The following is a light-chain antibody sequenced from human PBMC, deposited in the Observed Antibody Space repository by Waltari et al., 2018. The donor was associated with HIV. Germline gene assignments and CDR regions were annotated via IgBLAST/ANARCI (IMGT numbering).Light chain of an antibody. CDR3: CSYSDRRIYV. CDR2: DVN. Sequence: QSALTQPRSVSGSPGQSVTISCTGTSSDVGAYNYVSWYQHHPNKGPKLLIYDVNKRPPGASNRMSGSKSGNTASLTISGLQAEDEADYYCCSYSDRRIYVFGSGTRVSAL. V-gene: IGLV2-11*01. J-gene: IGLJ1*01. CDR1: SSDVGAYNY.